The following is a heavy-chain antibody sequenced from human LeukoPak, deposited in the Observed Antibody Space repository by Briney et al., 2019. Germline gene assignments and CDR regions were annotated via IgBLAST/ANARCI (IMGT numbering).Heavy chain of an antibody. J-gene: IGHJ4*02. CDR1: GFTFSSYS. Sequence: GGSLRLSCAASGFTFSSYSGNWVPQAPGGGLEWVSSITSTSSSIIYADSMKGRFTISRDNANNTLYLQMNSLRAEDTGVYYCARSTSGWWYFDDWGQGTLVTVSS. D-gene: IGHD6-13*01. V-gene: IGHV3-21*01. CDR3: ARSTSGWWYFDD. CDR2: ITSTSSSI.